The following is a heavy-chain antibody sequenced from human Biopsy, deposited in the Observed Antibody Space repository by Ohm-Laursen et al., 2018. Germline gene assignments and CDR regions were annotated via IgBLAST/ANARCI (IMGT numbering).Heavy chain of an antibody. V-gene: IGHV4-61*01. CDR2: ISNIGST. D-gene: IGHD6-19*01. J-gene: IGHJ4*02. Sequence: SEALSLTCTVSGASVTSGSYYWSWIRQLPGKGLEWLGYISNIGSTNYNPSLKSRVTISVDTSKNHFSLKLTSVTAADTAVYYCARESALAGDFDSWGQGTLVTVSS. CDR3: ARESALAGDFDS. CDR1: GASVTSGSYY.